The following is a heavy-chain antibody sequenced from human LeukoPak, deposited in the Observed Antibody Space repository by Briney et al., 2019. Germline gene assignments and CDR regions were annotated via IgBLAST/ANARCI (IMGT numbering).Heavy chain of an antibody. CDR1: GGSISSYY. J-gene: IGHJ6*03. V-gene: IGHV4-59*01. CDR2: IYYSGST. Sequence: SETLSLTCTVSGGSISSYYWSWIRQPPGKGLEWIGYIYYSGSTNYNPSLKSRVTISVDTSKNQFSLKLSSVTAADTAVYYCARDSVGELSKGYYYYYYMDVWGKGTTVTVSS. D-gene: IGHD3-10*01. CDR3: ARDSVGELSKGYYYYYYMDV.